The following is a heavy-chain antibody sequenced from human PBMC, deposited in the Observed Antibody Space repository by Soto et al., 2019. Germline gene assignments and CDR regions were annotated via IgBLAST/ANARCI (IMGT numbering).Heavy chain of an antibody. D-gene: IGHD1-26*01. J-gene: IGHJ5*01. CDR3: AKDLPGELRPTCFDS. CDR2: ISGSGSST. Sequence: EVQLLESGGGLVQPGGSLRLSCAASGFTFSTYAMSWVRQAPGKGLEWVSAISGSGSSTYYADSVKGRFTISRDNSKNMLYLQMNSLRAEDTAVYYCAKDLPGELRPTCFDSWGQGTLVTVSS. CDR1: GFTFSTYA. V-gene: IGHV3-23*01.